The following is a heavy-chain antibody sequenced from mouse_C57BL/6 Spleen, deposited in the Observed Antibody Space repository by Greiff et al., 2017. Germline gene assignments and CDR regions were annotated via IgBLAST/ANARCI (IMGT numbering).Heavy chain of an antibody. CDR1: GFTFSSYA. CDR3: ARDGTSYAMDY. V-gene: IGHV5-4*01. J-gene: IGHJ4*01. CDR2: ISDGGSYT. Sequence: EVKLVESGGGLVKPGGSLKLSCAASGFTFSSYAMSWVRQTPEKRLEWVATISDGGSYTYYPDNVKGRFTISRDNAKNNLYLQMSHLTSEDTAMYYCARDGTSYAMDYWGQGTSVTVSS. D-gene: IGHD4-1*01.